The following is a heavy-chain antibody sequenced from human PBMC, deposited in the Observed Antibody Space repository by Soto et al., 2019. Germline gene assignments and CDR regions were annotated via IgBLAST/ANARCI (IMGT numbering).Heavy chain of an antibody. J-gene: IGHJ4*02. V-gene: IGHV3-53*01. Sequence: GGSLRLSCVASGLTVSTNYMSWVRQAPGKGLEWVSVIYSGGNTHYADSVKGRFTISRDNSKNTLYLQMNSLRAEDTAVYYCAREYESNGLAMDHWGQGTLVTVSS. D-gene: IGHD3-22*01. CDR2: IYSGGNT. CDR3: AREYESNGLAMDH. CDR1: GLTVSTNY.